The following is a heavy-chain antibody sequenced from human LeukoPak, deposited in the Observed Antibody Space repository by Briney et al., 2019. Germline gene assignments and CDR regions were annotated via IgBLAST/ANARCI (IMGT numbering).Heavy chain of an antibody. CDR2: IKQDGSEK. J-gene: IGHJ6*02. Sequence: GGSLRLSCAASGFTFSSYWMSWVRQAPGKGPEWVANIKQDGSEKYYVDSVKGRFTISRDNAKNSLYLQMNSLRAEDTAVYYCARDCSSTSCYGSYYYGMDVWGQGTTVTVSS. CDR1: GFTFSSYW. V-gene: IGHV3-7*01. D-gene: IGHD2-2*01. CDR3: ARDCSSTSCYGSYYYGMDV.